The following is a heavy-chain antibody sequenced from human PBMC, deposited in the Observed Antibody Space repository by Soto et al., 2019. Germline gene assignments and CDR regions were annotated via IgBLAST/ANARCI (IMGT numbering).Heavy chain of an antibody. J-gene: IGHJ6*02. CDR3: ARLSGTTVAGMDV. CDR1: GGSISSSSYY. Sequence: QLQLQESGPGLVKPSETLSLTCTVSGGSISSSSYYWGWIRQPPGKGLEWIGSIYYSGSTYYNPSLKSRVTISVDTSKNQFSLKLSSVTAADTAVYYCARLSGTTVAGMDVWGQGTTVTVSS. CDR2: IYYSGST. D-gene: IGHD1-7*01. V-gene: IGHV4-39*01.